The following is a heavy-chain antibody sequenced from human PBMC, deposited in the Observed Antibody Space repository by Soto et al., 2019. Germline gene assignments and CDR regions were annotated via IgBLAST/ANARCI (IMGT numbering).Heavy chain of an antibody. V-gene: IGHV1-18*01. CDR3: ASSRITMVPYGMDV. Sequence: ASVKVSCRASGYTIPNSGFSWVRQAPGQGLEWVGWIRVNNGDTHYAQKLQGRVTITRDTSTNTAYMEVRSLRSEDTAVYYCASSRITMVPYGMDVWGQGTTVTVSS. J-gene: IGHJ6*02. D-gene: IGHD3-10*01. CDR2: IRVNNGDT. CDR1: GYTIPNSG.